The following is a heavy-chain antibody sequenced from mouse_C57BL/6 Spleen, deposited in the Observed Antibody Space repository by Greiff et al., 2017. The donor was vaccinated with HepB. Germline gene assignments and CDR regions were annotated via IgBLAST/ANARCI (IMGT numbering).Heavy chain of an antibody. D-gene: IGHD5-1*01. CDR3: ARRSNYYAMDY. CDR1: GFTFSDYG. V-gene: IGHV5-17*01. Sequence: DVMLVESGGGLVKPGGSLKLSCAASGFTFSDYGMHWVRQAPEKGLEWVAYISSGSSTLYYADTVKGRFTISRDNAKNNLFLQMTSLRYEDTAMYYCARRSNYYAMDYWGQGTSVTVSS. CDR2: ISSGSSTL. J-gene: IGHJ4*01.